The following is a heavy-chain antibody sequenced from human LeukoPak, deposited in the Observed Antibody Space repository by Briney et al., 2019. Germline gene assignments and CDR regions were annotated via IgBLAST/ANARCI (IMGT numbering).Heavy chain of an antibody. CDR2: INHSGST. Sequence: SETLSPTCAVYGGSFSGYYWSWIRQPPGKGLEWIGEINHSGSTNYNPSLKSRVTISVDTSKNQFSLKLSSVTAADTAVYYCARGNRRDSSGYYYFDYWGQGTLVTVSS. D-gene: IGHD3-22*01. J-gene: IGHJ4*02. CDR3: ARGNRRDSSGYYYFDY. CDR1: GGSFSGYY. V-gene: IGHV4-34*01.